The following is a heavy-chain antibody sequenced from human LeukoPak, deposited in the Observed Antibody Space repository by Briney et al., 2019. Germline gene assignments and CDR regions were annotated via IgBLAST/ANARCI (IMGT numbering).Heavy chain of an antibody. CDR3: ARDYFSYNWNDGTAY. V-gene: IGHV1-8*02. CDR1: GYTFTSYD. D-gene: IGHD1-1*01. CDR2: MNPNSGNT. Sequence: ASVKVSCKASGYTFTSYDINWVRQATGQGLEWMGWMNPNSGNTGYAQKLQGRVTMTTDTSTSTAYMELRSLRSDDTAVYYCARDYFSYNWNDGTAYWGQGTLVTVSS. J-gene: IGHJ4*02.